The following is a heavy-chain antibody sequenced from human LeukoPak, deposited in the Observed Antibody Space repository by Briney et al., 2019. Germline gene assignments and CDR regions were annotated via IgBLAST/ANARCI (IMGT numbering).Heavy chain of an antibody. CDR3: ARAWTGRYCSGGSCYRLYYFDY. J-gene: IGHJ4*02. D-gene: IGHD2-15*01. CDR1: GFTVGSNY. Sequence: GGSLRLSCAASGFTVGSNYMNWVRQAPGKGLEWVSVVHSGGTTYYADSVKGRFTISRDNSENTLSLQMNSLRAEGTAVYYCARAWTGRYCSGGSCYRLYYFDYWGQGTLVTVSS. CDR2: VHSGGTT. V-gene: IGHV3-53*01.